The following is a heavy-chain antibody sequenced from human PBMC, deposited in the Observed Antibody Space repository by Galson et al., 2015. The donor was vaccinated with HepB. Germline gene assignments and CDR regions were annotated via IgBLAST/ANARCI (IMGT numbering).Heavy chain of an antibody. CDR1: GGTFSSYA. Sequence: SVKVSCKASGGTFSSYAISWVRQAPGQGLEWMGGIIPIFGTANYAQKFQGRVTITADESTSTAYMELSSLRSEDTAVYYCARDLSGGYYSEYFQHWGQGTLVTVSS. CDR2: IIPIFGTA. CDR3: ARDLSGGYYSEYFQH. J-gene: IGHJ1*01. V-gene: IGHV1-69*13. D-gene: IGHD3-22*01.